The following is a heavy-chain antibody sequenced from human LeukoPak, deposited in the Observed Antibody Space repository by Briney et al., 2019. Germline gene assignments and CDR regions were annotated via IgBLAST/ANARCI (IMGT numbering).Heavy chain of an antibody. CDR1: GFTVSNNF. J-gene: IGHJ5*02. V-gene: IGHV3-23*01. CDR3: AKGSGINHYHWIDP. D-gene: IGHD1-14*01. Sequence: GGSLRLSCAASGFTVSNNFMNWVRQAPGKGLEWVSGISGGCGSTYYADSVKGRFTISRDNSKNTLYLQMDSLRAEDTALYYCAKGSGINHYHWIDPWGQGTLVTVSS. CDR2: ISGGCGST.